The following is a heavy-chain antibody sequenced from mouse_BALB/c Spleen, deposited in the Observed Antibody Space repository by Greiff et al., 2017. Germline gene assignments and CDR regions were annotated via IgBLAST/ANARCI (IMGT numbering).Heavy chain of an antibody. J-gene: IGHJ4*01. CDR1: GYSITSDYA. Sequence: EVKLMESGPGLVKPSQSLSLTCTVTGYSITSDYAWHWIRQFPGNKLEWMGYISYSGSTSYNPSLKSRISITRDTSKNQFFLQLNSVTTEDTATYNCARWRGVRHAMGYWGQGNSVTVSP. V-gene: IGHV3-2*02. D-gene: IGHD2-14*01. CDR2: ISYSGST. CDR3: ARWRGVRHAMGY.